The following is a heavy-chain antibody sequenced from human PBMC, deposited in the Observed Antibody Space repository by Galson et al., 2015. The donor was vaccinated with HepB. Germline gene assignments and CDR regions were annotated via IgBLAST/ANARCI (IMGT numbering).Heavy chain of an antibody. J-gene: IGHJ5*02. CDR3: ARHSRITMIVVVITPTQLGFDP. D-gene: IGHD3-22*01. CDR1: GYSFTSYW. CDR2: IYPGDSDT. Sequence: QSGAEVKRPGESLRISCKGSGYSFTSYWIGWVRQMPGKGLEWMGIIYPGDSDTRYSPSFQGQVTISADKSISTAYLQWSSLKASDTAMYYCARHSRITMIVVVITPTQLGFDPWGQGTLVTVSS. V-gene: IGHV5-51*01.